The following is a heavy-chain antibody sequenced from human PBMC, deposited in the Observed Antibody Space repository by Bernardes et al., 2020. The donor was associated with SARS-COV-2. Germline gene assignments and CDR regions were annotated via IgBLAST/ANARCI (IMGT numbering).Heavy chain of an antibody. CDR2: IDPRDSYT. CDR3: ARSSDSPGY. J-gene: IGHJ4*01. Sequence: GESLKISCKGSGYNFNTYHITWVRQMPGKGLEWMGRIDPRDSYTDYSPPFQGHVTISIDTSINTAYLQWGSLKASDTAMYYCARSSDSPGYWGQGTLVTVSS. D-gene: IGHD3-22*01. V-gene: IGHV5-10-1*01. CDR1: GYNFNTYH.